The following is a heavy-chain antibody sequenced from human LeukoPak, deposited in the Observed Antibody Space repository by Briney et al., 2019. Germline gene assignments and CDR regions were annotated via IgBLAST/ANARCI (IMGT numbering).Heavy chain of an antibody. J-gene: IGHJ4*02. CDR1: GFTVSSNY. D-gene: IGHD1-26*01. CDR3: ASTRRWGSYGFDY. CDR2: IYSGGST. Sequence: GGSLRLSCAASGFTVSSNYMSWVRQAPGKGLEWVSVIYSGGSTYYADSVKGRFTISRDNSKNTLYLQMNSLRAEDTAVYYCASTRRWGSYGFDYWGQGTLVTVSS. V-gene: IGHV3-66*01.